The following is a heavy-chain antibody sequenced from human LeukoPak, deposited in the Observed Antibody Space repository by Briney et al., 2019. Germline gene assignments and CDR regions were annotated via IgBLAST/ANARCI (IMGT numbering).Heavy chain of an antibody. V-gene: IGHV4-30-4*01. J-gene: IGHJ4*02. CDR3: ARETYGDYRGDY. CDR2: IYYSGST. D-gene: IGHD4-17*01. CDR1: GGSISSGDYY. Sequence: NTSETLSLTCTVSGGSISSGDYYWSWIRQPPGKGLEWIGYIYYSGSTYYNPSPKSRVTISVDTSKNQFSLKLSSVTAADTAVYYCARETYGDYRGDYWGQGTLVTVSS.